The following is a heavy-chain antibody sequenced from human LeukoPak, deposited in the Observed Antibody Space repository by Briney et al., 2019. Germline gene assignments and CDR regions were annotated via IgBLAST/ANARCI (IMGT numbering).Heavy chain of an antibody. J-gene: IGHJ5*02. D-gene: IGHD3-16*01. CDR1: GFTFSRHW. Sequence: GGSLRLSCAASGFTFSRHWMGWVRQAPGKGLEWVSLISGSGGSTYYADSVNGRFTISRDNSKNTVYLQMNSLRTEDTAVYYCAKDHTVSPGRAYGGANWFDPWGQGTLVTVSS. CDR3: AKDHTVSPGRAYGGANWFDP. CDR2: ISGSGGST. V-gene: IGHV3-23*01.